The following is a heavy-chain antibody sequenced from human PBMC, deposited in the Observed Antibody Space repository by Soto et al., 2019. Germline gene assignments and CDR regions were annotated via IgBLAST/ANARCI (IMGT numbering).Heavy chain of an antibody. Sequence: PSQTLSLTCSISGDSVSSNSSAWNWIRQSPSRGREWLGRTYYRSKWYNDYAVSVKSRITINPDTSKNQFSLQLNSVTPEDTAVYHCAREGHSYYGMDVWGQGTTVTVSS. CDR1: GDSVSSNSSA. CDR3: AREGHSYYGMDV. V-gene: IGHV6-1*01. CDR2: TYYRSKWYN. J-gene: IGHJ6*02.